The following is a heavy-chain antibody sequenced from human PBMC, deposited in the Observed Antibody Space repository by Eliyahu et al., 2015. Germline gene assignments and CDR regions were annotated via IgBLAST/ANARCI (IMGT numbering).Heavy chain of an antibody. CDR2: IWYDGSNK. D-gene: IGHD1-7*01. Sequence: QVQLVESGGGVVQPGRSLRLSCAASGFXFXSYGMHWVRQAPGKGLEWGGVIWYDGSNKYYADSVKGRFTISRDNSKNTLYLQMNSLRAEDTAVYYCARDQTGTGAHWFDPWGQGTLVTVSS. J-gene: IGHJ5*02. CDR3: ARDQTGTGAHWFDP. CDR1: GFXFXSYG. V-gene: IGHV3-33*01.